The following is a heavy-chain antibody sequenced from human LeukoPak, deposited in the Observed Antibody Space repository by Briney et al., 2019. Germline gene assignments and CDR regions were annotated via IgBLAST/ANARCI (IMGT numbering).Heavy chain of an antibody. V-gene: IGHV1-46*01. J-gene: IGHJ6*03. CDR3: ARDPSITIFGVVRDYYYMDV. CDR1: GYTFTSYY. D-gene: IGHD3-3*01. CDR2: INPSGGST. Sequence: GASVKVSCKASGYTFTSYYMHWVRQAPGQGLEWMGIINPSGGSTSYAQKFQGRVTMTRDTSTSTVYMELSSLRSEDTAVYYCARDPSITIFGVVRDYYYMDVWGKGTTVTVSS.